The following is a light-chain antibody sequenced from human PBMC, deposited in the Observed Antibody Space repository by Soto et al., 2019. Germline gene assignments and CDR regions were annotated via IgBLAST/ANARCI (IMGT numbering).Light chain of an antibody. CDR2: TTS. J-gene: IGKJ5*01. V-gene: IGKV1-39*01. Sequence: DIQMTQSPSSLSASVGDRVTMTCRASQSISSFLNWYQQKPGKAPKLLIYTTSTLQSGVPSRFSGSGSGTDFNLTISSLQPEDFATYYCLQTYRTPPTTFGQGTRLEIK. CDR1: QSISSF. CDR3: LQTYRTPPTT.